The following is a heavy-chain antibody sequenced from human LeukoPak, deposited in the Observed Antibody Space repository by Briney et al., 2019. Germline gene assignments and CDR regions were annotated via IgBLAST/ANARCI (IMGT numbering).Heavy chain of an antibody. J-gene: IGHJ4*02. Sequence: GESLKISCKASGYGFPSYWIGWVRQMPGKGLEWMGIIYPGDSDTRYSPSFQGQVTISADKSTSTAYLQWSSLEASDTAMYYCARLRQLWTLDYWGQGTLVTVSS. CDR3: ARLRQLWTLDY. D-gene: IGHD5-18*01. CDR1: GYGFPSYW. CDR2: IYPGDSDT. V-gene: IGHV5-51*01.